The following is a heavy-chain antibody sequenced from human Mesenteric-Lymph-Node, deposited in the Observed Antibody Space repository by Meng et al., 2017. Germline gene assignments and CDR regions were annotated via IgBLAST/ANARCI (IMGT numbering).Heavy chain of an antibody. Sequence: QVQRVQSGAEVQKRGASVKVSCKASGYTFTVYYMHWVRQAPGQGLEWMGRINPHTGGINYAQEFQGRVAMTRDTSISTAYMELSRLRTDDTAVYYCAKIGSNHQFDLWGQGTLVTVSS. CDR3: AKIGSNHQFDL. V-gene: IGHV1-2*06. J-gene: IGHJ4*02. CDR2: INPHTGGI. CDR1: GYTFTVYY. D-gene: IGHD4-11*01.